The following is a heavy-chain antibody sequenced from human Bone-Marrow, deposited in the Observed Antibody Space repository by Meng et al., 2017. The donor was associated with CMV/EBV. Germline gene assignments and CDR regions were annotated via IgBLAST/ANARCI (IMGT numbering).Heavy chain of an antibody. Sequence: GESLKISCAASGFTFSNYAMSWVRQGPGKGLEWVSVIYSGGSTYYADSVKGRFTISRDNSKNTLYLQMNSLRAEDTAVYYCAREGGEGDAFDIWGQGTMVTVSS. V-gene: IGHV3-53*01. CDR3: AREGGEGDAFDI. D-gene: IGHD2-15*01. CDR2: IYSGGST. J-gene: IGHJ3*02. CDR1: GFTFSNYA.